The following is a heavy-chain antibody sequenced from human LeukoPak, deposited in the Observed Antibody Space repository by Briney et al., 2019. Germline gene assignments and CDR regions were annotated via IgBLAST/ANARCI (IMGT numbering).Heavy chain of an antibody. CDR3: ARVRQLVGIYYYYYYMDV. V-gene: IGHV4-34*01. D-gene: IGHD6-6*01. Sequence: SETLSLTCAAYGGSFSGYYWSWIRQPPGKGLEWIGEINHSGSTNYNPSLKSRVTISVDTSKNQFSLKLSSVTAADTAVYYCARVRQLVGIYYYYYYMDVWGKGTTVTVSS. J-gene: IGHJ6*03. CDR1: GGSFSGYY. CDR2: INHSGST.